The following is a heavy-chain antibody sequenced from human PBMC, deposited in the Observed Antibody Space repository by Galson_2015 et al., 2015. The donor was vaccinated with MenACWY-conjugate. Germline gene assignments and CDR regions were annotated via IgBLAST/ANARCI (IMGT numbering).Heavy chain of an antibody. J-gene: IGHJ4*02. D-gene: IGHD5-18*01. CDR3: ARASLGYGNDFFDL. V-gene: IGHV1-3*01. Sequence: SVKVSCKASGYTFATYAIHWVRQAPGQRLEYLGWINAGNGNTRSAQKLQGRVSITRDTSANTAYMELSSLRSEDTAEYYCARASLGYGNDFFDLWGQGTLVIVSS. CDR2: INAGNGNT. CDR1: GYTFATYA.